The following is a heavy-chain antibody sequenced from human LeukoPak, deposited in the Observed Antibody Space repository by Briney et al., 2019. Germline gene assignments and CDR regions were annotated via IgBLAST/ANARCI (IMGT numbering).Heavy chain of an antibody. D-gene: IGHD3-16*02. J-gene: IGHJ4*02. CDR2: IYYSGST. Sequence: SETLSLTCTVSGGSISRYYCSWIRQPPGKGLEWIGYIYYSGSTYYNPSLKSRVTISVDTSKNQFSLKLSSVTAADTAVYYCARSYPHFDYWGQGTLVTVSS. CDR3: ARSYPHFDY. V-gene: IGHV4-59*04. CDR1: GGSISRYY.